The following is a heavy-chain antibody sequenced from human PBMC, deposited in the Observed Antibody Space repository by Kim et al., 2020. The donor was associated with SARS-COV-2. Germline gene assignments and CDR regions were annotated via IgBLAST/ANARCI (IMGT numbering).Heavy chain of an antibody. D-gene: IGHD3-22*01. CDR2: IYYSGST. Sequence: SETLSLTCTVSGGSISSSSYYWGWIRQPPGKGLEWIGSIYYSGSTYYNPSLKSRVTISVDTSKNQFSLKLSSVTAADTAVYYCARDLRHYYDSSGYYPGAFDIWGQGTMVTVSS. CDR1: GGSISSSSYY. V-gene: IGHV4-39*07. J-gene: IGHJ3*02. CDR3: ARDLRHYYDSSGYYPGAFDI.